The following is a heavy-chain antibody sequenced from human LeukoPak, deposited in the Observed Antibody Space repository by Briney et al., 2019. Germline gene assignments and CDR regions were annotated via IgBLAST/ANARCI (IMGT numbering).Heavy chain of an antibody. CDR2: IYGSRST. CDR1: GDSISSLF. D-gene: IGHD5-18*01. J-gene: IGHJ4*02. CDR3: ARRGYSYGHHFDY. Sequence: SETLSLTCTVSGDSISSLFSSWIRQPAGKGLEWIGRIYGSRSTTYNPSLKSRVTMSVDTSKNQFSLKLTSVTAADTAVYYCARRGYSYGHHFDYWGQGTLVTVSS. V-gene: IGHV4-4*07.